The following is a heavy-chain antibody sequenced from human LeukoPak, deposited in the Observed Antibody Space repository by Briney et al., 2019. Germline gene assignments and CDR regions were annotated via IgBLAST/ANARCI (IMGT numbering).Heavy chain of an antibody. CDR2: IYTSGST. D-gene: IGHD3-16*02. CDR3: ARGDDYVWGSYRTNWFDP. CDR1: GGSISSYY. J-gene: IGHJ5*02. V-gene: IGHV4-4*07. Sequence: SETLSLTCTVSGGSISSYYWSWIRQPAGKGLEWIGRIYTSGSTNYNPSLKSRVTMSVDTSKNQFSLKLNSVTAADTAVYYCARGDDYVWGSYRTNWFDPWGQGTLVTVSS.